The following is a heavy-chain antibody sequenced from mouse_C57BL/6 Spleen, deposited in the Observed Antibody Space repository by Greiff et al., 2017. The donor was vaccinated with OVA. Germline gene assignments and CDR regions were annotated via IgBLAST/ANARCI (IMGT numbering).Heavy chain of an antibody. J-gene: IGHJ4*01. CDR2: IRNKANNHAT. CDR1: GFTFSDAW. CDR3: THYGSSYDYAMDY. V-gene: IGHV6-6*01. Sequence: DVQLVESGGGLVQPGGSMKLSCAASGFTFSDAWMDWVRQSPEKGLEWVAEIRNKANNHATYYAESVKGRFTISRDDSKSSVYLQMNSLRAEDTGIYYCTHYGSSYDYAMDYWGQGTSVTVSS. D-gene: IGHD1-1*01.